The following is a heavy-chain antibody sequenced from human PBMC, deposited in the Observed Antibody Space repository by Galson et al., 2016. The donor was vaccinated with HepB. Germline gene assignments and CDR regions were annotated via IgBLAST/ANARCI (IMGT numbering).Heavy chain of an antibody. Sequence: SVKVSCKASGFNIPTSAVQWVRQARGQRPEWLGWIVVGSGDPTYAQKFHDRVPITWDMSTSTAYMELRSLRSDDTAVYYCAREPAPITGILLDFWGQGTLITVSS. V-gene: IGHV1-58*01. CDR1: GFNIPTSA. CDR3: AREPAPITGILLDF. D-gene: IGHD1-14*01. CDR2: IVVGSGDP. J-gene: IGHJ4*02.